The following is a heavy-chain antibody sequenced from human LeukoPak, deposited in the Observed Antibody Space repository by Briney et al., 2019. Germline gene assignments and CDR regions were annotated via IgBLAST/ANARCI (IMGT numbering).Heavy chain of an antibody. CDR1: GGSISSSNW. Sequence: SETLSLTCAVSGGSISSSNWWSWVRQPPGKGLEWIGEIYHSGSTNYNPSLKSRVTISVDKSKNQFSLKLSSVTAADTAVYYCARARVAVAGTGNWFDPWGQGTLVTVSS. CDR2: IYHSGST. J-gene: IGHJ5*02. CDR3: ARARVAVAGTGNWFDP. D-gene: IGHD6-19*01. V-gene: IGHV4-4*02.